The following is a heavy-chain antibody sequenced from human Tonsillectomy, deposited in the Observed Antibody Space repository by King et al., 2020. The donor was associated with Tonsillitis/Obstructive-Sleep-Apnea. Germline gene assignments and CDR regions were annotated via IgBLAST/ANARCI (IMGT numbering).Heavy chain of an antibody. CDR3: ARGSIYDSSGYAAAFDI. D-gene: IGHD3-22*01. J-gene: IGHJ3*02. CDR1: GFIFSSYA. V-gene: IGHV3-30*04. Sequence: VQLVESGGGVVQPGRSLRLSCAASGFIFSSYAIHWVRQAPGKGLEWVAVISYDGSNTYYADSVKGRFTISRDNSKNTLDLKMNSLRAEDTAVYYCARGSIYDSSGYAAAFDIWGQGTMVTVSS. CDR2: ISYDGSNT.